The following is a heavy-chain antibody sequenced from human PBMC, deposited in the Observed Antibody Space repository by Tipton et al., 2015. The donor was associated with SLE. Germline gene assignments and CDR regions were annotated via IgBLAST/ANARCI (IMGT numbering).Heavy chain of an antibody. J-gene: IGHJ4*01. CDR3: ATHPRSYSSGWSYYFDY. V-gene: IGHV4-59*01. D-gene: IGHD6-19*01. CDR1: GGSMSIYK. Sequence: GLVKPSETLSLNCLLSGGSMSIYKWSWIRQPPGKGLEWIGFIYSNGTTSYNPSLKSRVTISVDTSKNQFSLRLSSVTAADTAVYYCATHPRSYSSGWSYYFDYWGQGALVTVSS. CDR2: IYSNGTT.